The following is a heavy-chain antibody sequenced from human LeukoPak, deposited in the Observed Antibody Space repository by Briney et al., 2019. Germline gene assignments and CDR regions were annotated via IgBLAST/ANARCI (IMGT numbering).Heavy chain of an antibody. CDR3: XRSRYSYYGMDV. Sequence: SETLSLTCTVSGGSISSGGYYWSWIRQHPGKGLEWIGYIYYSGSTYYNPSLKSRVTISVDTSKNQFSLKLSSVTAADTAVYXXXRSRYSYYGMDVWGQGTTVTVSS. CDR2: IYYSGST. J-gene: IGHJ6*02. D-gene: IGHD3-9*01. V-gene: IGHV4-31*03. CDR1: GGSISSGGYY.